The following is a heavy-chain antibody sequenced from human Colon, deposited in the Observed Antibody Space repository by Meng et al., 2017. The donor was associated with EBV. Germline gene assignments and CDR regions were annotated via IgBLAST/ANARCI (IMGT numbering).Heavy chain of an antibody. CDR3: ARGGPYPDSSGFHWYFDL. V-gene: IGHV7-4-1*02. CDR1: GYTFMNYA. CDR2: INTHTGNP. J-gene: IGHJ2*01. D-gene: IGHD3-22*01. Sequence: EQSGCEFNESWSSGKVHCKASGYTFMNYAINWGRQAPGQGLEWMGWINTHTGNPTYGQGFTGRFVLSSDTSVSTANLQISSLKAEDTAVYYCARGGPYPDSSGFHWYFDLWGRGTLVTVSS.